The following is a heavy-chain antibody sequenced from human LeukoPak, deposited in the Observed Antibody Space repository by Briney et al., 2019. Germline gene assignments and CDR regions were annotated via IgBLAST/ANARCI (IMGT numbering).Heavy chain of an antibody. Sequence: GGSLRLSCAASGFTFSSFWMSWVRQAPGKGLEWVANIRKDGSLQYYVDSVEGRFTISRDNAKNSLYLQMNTLRADDTAAYYCTRVSGGYDMSDYWGQGTLVTVSS. J-gene: IGHJ4*02. CDR3: TRVSGGYDMSDY. CDR1: GFTFSSFW. CDR2: IRKDGSLQ. D-gene: IGHD3-9*01. V-gene: IGHV3-7*03.